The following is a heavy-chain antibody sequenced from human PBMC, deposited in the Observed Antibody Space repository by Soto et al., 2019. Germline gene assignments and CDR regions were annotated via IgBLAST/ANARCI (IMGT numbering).Heavy chain of an antibody. Sequence: GGSLRLSCAASGFTFSSYAMHWVRQAPGKGLEWVAVISYDGSNKYYADSVKGRFTISRDNSKNTLYLQMNSLRAEDTAVYYCARGDEWLVRYYYGMDVWGQGTTVTVSS. CDR2: ISYDGSNK. J-gene: IGHJ6*02. D-gene: IGHD6-19*01. CDR1: GFTFSSYA. CDR3: ARGDEWLVRYYYGMDV. V-gene: IGHV3-30-3*01.